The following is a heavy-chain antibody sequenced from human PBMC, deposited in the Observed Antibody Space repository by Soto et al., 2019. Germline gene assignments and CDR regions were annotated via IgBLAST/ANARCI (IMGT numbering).Heavy chain of an antibody. J-gene: IGHJ5*02. D-gene: IGHD4-17*01. CDR1: GGSISSGGYY. CDR3: ARVYGDYEYNWFDP. Sequence: QVQLQESGPGLVKPSQTLSLTCTVSGGSISSGGYYWSWIRQHPGKGLEWIGYIYYSGSTYYNPSRMSRVTLSVDTSKNRFSLKLSSVTAADTAVYYCARVYGDYEYNWFDPWGQGTLVTVSS. V-gene: IGHV4-31*03. CDR2: IYYSGST.